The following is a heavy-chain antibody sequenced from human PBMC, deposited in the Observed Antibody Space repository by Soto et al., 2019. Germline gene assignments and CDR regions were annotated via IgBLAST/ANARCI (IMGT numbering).Heavy chain of an antibody. CDR1: GGTFSSYA. CDR3: ATDYYDSSGYPRAFDY. Sequence: SVKVSCKASGGTFSSYAISWVRQAPGHGLEWMGGIIPIFGTTNYAQKFQGRVTITADDSTSTAYMELSSLRSEDTAVYYCATDYYDSSGYPRAFDYWGQGTLVTVSS. V-gene: IGHV1-69*13. CDR2: IIPIFGTT. J-gene: IGHJ4*02. D-gene: IGHD3-22*01.